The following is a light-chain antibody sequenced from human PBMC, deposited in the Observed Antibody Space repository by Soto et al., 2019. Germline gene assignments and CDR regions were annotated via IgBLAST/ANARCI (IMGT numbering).Light chain of an antibody. CDR1: SSDVGSYNR. J-gene: IGLJ1*01. Sequence: QSALTQPASVSGSPGQSITISCTGTSSDVGSYNRVSWYQQHPGKAPKLMIYEGTKRPSGVSTRFSGSKSGSTASLTISGLLAEDEGDYYCCSYTTTYTYVFGTGTKLTVL. CDR3: CSYTTTYTYV. CDR2: EGT. V-gene: IGLV2-23*01.